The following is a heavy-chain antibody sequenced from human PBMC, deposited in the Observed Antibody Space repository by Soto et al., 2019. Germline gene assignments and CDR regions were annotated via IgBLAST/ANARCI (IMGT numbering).Heavy chain of an antibody. Sequence: PGGSLRLSCAASGFTSSSYGMHWVRQAPGKGLEWVAVISYDGSNKYYADSVKGRFTISRDNSKNTLYLQMNSLRAEDTAVYYCAKDVLGSSSAFDYWGQGTLVTVSS. J-gene: IGHJ4*02. D-gene: IGHD6-6*01. CDR2: ISYDGSNK. CDR3: AKDVLGSSSAFDY. V-gene: IGHV3-30*18. CDR1: GFTSSSYG.